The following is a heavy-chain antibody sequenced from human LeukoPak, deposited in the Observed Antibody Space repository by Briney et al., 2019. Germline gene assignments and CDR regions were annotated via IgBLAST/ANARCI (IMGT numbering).Heavy chain of an antibody. CDR3: ARDFQPTSVTRSYHYYYYGMDV. CDR1: GYTFTNYF. J-gene: IGHJ6*02. D-gene: IGHD4-17*01. CDR2: INPSGGTT. Sequence: ASVKVSCKASGYTFTNYFMHWVRQAPGQGLEWTGIINPSGGTTDYAQKFQGRISMTRDTSTSTVYMEVSSLRSDDTAVYYCARDFQPTSVTRSYHYYYYGMDVWGEGTTVTVSS. V-gene: IGHV1-46*01.